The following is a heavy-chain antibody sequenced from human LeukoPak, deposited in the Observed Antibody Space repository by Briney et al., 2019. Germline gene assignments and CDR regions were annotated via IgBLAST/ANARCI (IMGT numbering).Heavy chain of an antibody. D-gene: IGHD2-2*01. CDR1: GFTFSRYW. V-gene: IGHV3-7*04. J-gene: IGHJ4*02. CDR2: IKEDGREG. CDR3: ARGDGCSSTSCYHIDH. Sequence: GGSLRLSCAASGFTFSRYWMSWFRQAPGKGLEWVANIKEDGREGYYAGSVKGRFSISRDNAQNSVSLRMDSLRAEDTAVYYCARGDGCSSTSCYHIDHCGQGTLVTVSS.